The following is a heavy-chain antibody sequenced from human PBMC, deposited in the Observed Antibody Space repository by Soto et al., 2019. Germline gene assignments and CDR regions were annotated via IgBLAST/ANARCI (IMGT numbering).Heavy chain of an antibody. CDR3: AKENIVVATSGDFDY. J-gene: IGHJ4*02. CDR2: ISGSGDST. D-gene: IGHD2-21*02. Sequence: GGSLRLSCAASGFMFSHYAMSWVRQAPGKGLQWVSAISGSGDSTSYADSVKGRFTISRDNSKNTLYLQMNSLRGEDTAVYFCAKENIVVATSGDFDYWGQGTLVTVSS. CDR1: GFMFSHYA. V-gene: IGHV3-23*01.